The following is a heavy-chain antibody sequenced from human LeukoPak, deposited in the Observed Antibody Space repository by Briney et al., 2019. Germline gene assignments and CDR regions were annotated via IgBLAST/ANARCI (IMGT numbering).Heavy chain of an antibody. J-gene: IGHJ4*02. D-gene: IGHD5-24*01. V-gene: IGHV1-24*01. Sequence: GASVKVPCKVSGYTLTELSMHWVRQAPGKGLEWMGGFDPEDGETIYAQKFQGRVTMTEDTSTDTAYMELSSLGSEDTAVYYCATVKIKPAKIRWLQLPPPYYFDYWGQGTLVTVSS. CDR2: FDPEDGET. CDR1: GYTLTELS. CDR3: ATVKIKPAKIRWLQLPPPYYFDY.